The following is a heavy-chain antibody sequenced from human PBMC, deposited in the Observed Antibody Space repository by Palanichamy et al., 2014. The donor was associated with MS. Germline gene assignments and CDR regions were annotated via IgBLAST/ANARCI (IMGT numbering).Heavy chain of an antibody. D-gene: IGHD1-1*01. CDR2: ISSSSSYI. V-gene: IGHV3-21*01. CDR3: ARDKLTGTTHFDY. J-gene: IGHJ4*02. CDR1: GFTFSSYS. Sequence: EVQLVESGGGLVKPGGSLRLSCAASGFTFSSYSMHWVRQAPGKGLEWVSSISSSSSYIYYADSVKGRFNISRDNAKNSLYLQMNSLRAQDTAVYYCARDKLTGTTHFDYWGLGTLVTVSS.